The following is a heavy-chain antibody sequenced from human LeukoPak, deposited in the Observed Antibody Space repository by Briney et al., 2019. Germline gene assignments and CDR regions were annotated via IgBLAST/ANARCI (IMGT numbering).Heavy chain of an antibody. CDR2: ISAYNGNT. J-gene: IGHJ4*02. V-gene: IGHV1-18*01. D-gene: IGHD2-2*01. CDR3: ARPICTATTCPLGY. Sequence: ASVKVSCRASGYTFTSYDITWVRQAPGQGLEWMGRISAYNGNTNYAQKLQGRVTMTTDTSTSTASMEVRSLRSDDTALYFCARPICTATTCPLGYWGQGTLVTVSS. CDR1: GYTFTSYD.